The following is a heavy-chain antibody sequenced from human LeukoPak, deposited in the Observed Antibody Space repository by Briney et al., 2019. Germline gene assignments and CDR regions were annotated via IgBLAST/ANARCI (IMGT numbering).Heavy chain of an antibody. CDR2: MRDTVNT. V-gene: IGHV4-59*11. J-gene: IGHJ4*02. Sequence: SETLSLTCSVSDVSSSSHYWSWLRQPPGKGLEWIAYMRDTVNTKDNPSFKSRLTLSADTSKNQLSLRLSSVTAANSAVYYCATIKRGNIYGYFDFWGQGILVTVSS. D-gene: IGHD5-18*01. CDR3: ATIKRGNIYGYFDF. CDR1: DVSSSSHY.